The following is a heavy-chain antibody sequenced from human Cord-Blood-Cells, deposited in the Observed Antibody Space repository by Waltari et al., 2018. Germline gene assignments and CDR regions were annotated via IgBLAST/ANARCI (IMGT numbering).Heavy chain of an antibody. CDR2: INHSGST. CDR3: ARVEGYYFDY. CDR1: GGSFSGYY. V-gene: IGHV4-34*01. D-gene: IGHD3-22*01. Sequence: QVQLQQWGARLLKPSETLSLTCAVYGGSFSGYYWSWIRQPPGKGLEWIGEINHSGSTNYNPSLKSRVTISVDTSKNQFSLKLSSVTAADTAVYYCARVEGYYFDYWGQGTLVTVSS. J-gene: IGHJ4*02.